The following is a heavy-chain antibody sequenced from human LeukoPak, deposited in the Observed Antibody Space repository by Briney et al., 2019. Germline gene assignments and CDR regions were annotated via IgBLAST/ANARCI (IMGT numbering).Heavy chain of an antibody. D-gene: IGHD6-19*01. J-gene: IGHJ4*02. CDR2: IFPSGGEI. V-gene: IGHV3-23*01. CDR3: AKVRWDNSGWYYLDT. Sequence: GGSLRLSCAASGFTFSTFAMIWVRQPPGKGLEWVSSIFPSGGEIHYADSVRGRFTISRDNSKSTLHLQMNSLRPEDTAVYYCAKVRWDNSGWYYLDTWGQGTLVTVSS. CDR1: GFTFSTFA.